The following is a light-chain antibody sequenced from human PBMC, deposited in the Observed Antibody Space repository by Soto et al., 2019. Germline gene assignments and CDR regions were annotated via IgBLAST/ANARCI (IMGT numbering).Light chain of an antibody. CDR1: QSISSS. J-gene: IGKJ1*01. CDR3: QQRSNWPRS. CDR2: NAA. V-gene: IGKV3-11*01. Sequence: EIVLTQSPVTLSLSPGERATLSCRASQSISSSLAWYQQKPGQAPRLLIYNAANRATGIPARFSGSGSGTDFTLTISSLEPEDFAVYYCQQRSNWPRSFRQGTKVEIK.